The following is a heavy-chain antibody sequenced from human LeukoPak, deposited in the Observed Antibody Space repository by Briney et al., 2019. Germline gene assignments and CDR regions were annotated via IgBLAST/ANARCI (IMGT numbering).Heavy chain of an antibody. CDR3: GRALGSYFDY. V-gene: IGHV3-74*01. Sequence: GGSLRLSCAASGFTFSRDWMHWIRQAPGKGLVWVSRINSDGSSTNYADSMKGRFTISRDNAKNTLYLQMNSLRAEDTAVYYCGRALGSYFDYWGHRTLVTVSS. CDR2: INSDGSST. D-gene: IGHD1-26*01. J-gene: IGHJ4*01. CDR1: GFTFSRDW.